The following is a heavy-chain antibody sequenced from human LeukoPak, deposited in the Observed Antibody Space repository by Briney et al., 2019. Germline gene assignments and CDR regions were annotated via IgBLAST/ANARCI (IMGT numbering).Heavy chain of an antibody. CDR2: IFYSGST. CDR3: ATSGYVGNTRFDS. V-gene: IGHV4-39*01. Sequence: SETLSLTCDVSGVSISSSSYYWGWIRQPPGKGLEWIGSIFYSGSTYYNPSLKSRVTISVDTSKNQFSLKLSSVTAADTAVYYCATSGYVGNTRFDSWGQGTLVTVSS. D-gene: IGHD4-23*01. J-gene: IGHJ4*02. CDR1: GVSISSSSYY.